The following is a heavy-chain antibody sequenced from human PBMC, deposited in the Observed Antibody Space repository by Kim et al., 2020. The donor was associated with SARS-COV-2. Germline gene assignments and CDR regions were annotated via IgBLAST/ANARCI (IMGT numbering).Heavy chain of an antibody. V-gene: IGHV3-43*01. CDR3: AKAQKRWLQFSYFDY. Sequence: GGSLRLSCAASGFTFDDYTMHWVRQAPGKGLEWVSLISWDGGSTYYADSVKGRFTISRDNSKNSLYLQMNSLRTEDTALYYCAKAQKRWLQFSYFDYWGQGTLVTVSS. CDR2: ISWDGGST. J-gene: IGHJ4*02. D-gene: IGHD5-12*01. CDR1: GFTFDDYT.